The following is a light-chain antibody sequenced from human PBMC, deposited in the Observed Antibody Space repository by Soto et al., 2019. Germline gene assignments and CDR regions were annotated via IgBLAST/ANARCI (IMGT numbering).Light chain of an antibody. CDR2: EVS. CDR1: SSDVGAYNF. CDR3: SSYTSSSNWV. V-gene: IGLV2-14*01. Sequence: QSALTQPASVSGSPGQSITISCTGTSSDVGAYNFVSWYQQYPGKAPKLMIYEVSNRPSGVSNRFSGSKSGNTASLTISGLQAEDEADYYCSSYTSSSNWVFGGGTKLTVL. J-gene: IGLJ3*02.